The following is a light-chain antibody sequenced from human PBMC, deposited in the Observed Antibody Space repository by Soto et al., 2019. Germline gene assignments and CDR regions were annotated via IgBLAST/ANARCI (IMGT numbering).Light chain of an antibody. Sequence: DIQMTQSPSSLSSSVGDRVTITCRASQSISSYFNWYQQKPGKAPKLLIYAASSLQSRVPSRFSGSGSGTDFTLTISSLQPEDFANYCCQQSYSASDTFGQGTKLEIK. CDR3: QQSYSASDT. V-gene: IGKV1-39*01. CDR1: QSISSY. CDR2: AAS. J-gene: IGKJ2*01.